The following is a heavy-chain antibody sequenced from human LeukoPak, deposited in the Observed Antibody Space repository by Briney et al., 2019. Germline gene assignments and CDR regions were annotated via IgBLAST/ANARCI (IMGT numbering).Heavy chain of an antibody. CDR1: GYPSSDYG. V-gene: IGHV1-18*01. CDR3: ATVRRAVSDTWLGR. D-gene: IGHD6-19*01. CDR2: ISAYNGNT. J-gene: IGHJ5*02. Sequence: AASVKVSCKASGYPSSDYGFTWVRQAPGQGLEWVGWISAYNGNTDYAQKFQDRVTFTIDTSASTAYLDLRSLRSDDTAVYYCATVRRAVSDTWLGRWGQGTLVTVSS.